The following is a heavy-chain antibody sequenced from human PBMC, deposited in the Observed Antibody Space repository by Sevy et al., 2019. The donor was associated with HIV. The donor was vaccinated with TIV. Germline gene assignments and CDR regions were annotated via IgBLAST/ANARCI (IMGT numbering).Heavy chain of an antibody. CDR1: GFAFSTSV. D-gene: IGHD3-22*01. CDR2: IGVDGST. Sequence: GGSLRLSCADSGFAFSTSVIHWVRQAPGKELEYVSGIGVDGSTHYADSVRGRFTISRDNSKNTVNLQMDTLRAEDMAVYYCAREHDTSGHCGSFDSWGQGTLVTVSS. V-gene: IGHV3-64*02. CDR3: AREHDTSGHCGSFDS. J-gene: IGHJ4*02.